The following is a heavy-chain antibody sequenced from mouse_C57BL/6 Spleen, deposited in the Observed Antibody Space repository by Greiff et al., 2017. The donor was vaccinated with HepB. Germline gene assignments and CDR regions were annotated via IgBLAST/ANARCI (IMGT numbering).Heavy chain of an antibody. CDR2: IYPGSGNT. CDR3: ARGDDGYYLWFAY. Sequence: VQLQQSGAELMKPGASVKLSCKATGYTFTDYYINWVKQRPGQGLEWIGWIYPGSGNTKYNEKFKGKATLTVDTSSSTAYMQLSSLTSEDSAVYFCARGDDGYYLWFAYWGQGTLVTVSA. CDR1: GYTFTDYY. V-gene: IGHV1-84*01. D-gene: IGHD2-3*01. J-gene: IGHJ3*01.